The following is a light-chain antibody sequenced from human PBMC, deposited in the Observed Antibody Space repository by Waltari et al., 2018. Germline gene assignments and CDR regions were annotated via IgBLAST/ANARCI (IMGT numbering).Light chain of an antibody. CDR3: CSYAGSSTLV. CDR2: EVS. CDR1: SSDVGSYNL. V-gene: IGLV2-23*02. Sequence: QSALTQPASVSGSPGQSITISCTGTSSDVGSYNLVSWYQQHPGKAPKLMIYEVSKRPPGVSNRFARSKSGNTASLTISGLQAEDEADYYCCSYAGSSTLVFGGGTKLTVL. J-gene: IGLJ2*01.